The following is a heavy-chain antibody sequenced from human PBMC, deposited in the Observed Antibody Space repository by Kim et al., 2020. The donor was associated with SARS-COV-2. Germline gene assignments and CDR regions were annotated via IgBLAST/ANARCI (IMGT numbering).Heavy chain of an antibody. J-gene: IGHJ4*02. Sequence: AQKFQGRVTITADKSTSTAYMELSSLRSEDTAVYYCARSGLLRYFDWLDYWGQGTLVTVSS. V-gene: IGHV1-69*02. CDR3: ARSGLLRYFDWLDY. D-gene: IGHD3-9*01.